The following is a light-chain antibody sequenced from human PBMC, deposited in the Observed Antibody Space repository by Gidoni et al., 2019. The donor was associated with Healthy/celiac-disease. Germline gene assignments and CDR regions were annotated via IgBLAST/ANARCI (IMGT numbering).Light chain of an antibody. CDR3: SSYTSSSLVV. CDR1: SSDVGGYNY. J-gene: IGLJ2*01. Sequence: QSALTQPAAVSGSPGQSITISCTGTSSDVGGYNYVSWYQQHPGKAPKLMIYEVRNRPSGVSNRFSGSKSGNPASLTISGLQAEDEADYYCSSYTSSSLVVFGGGTKLTVL. V-gene: IGLV2-14*01. CDR2: EVR.